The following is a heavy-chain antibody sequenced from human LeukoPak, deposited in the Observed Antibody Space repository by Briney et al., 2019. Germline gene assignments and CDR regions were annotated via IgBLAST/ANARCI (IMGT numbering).Heavy chain of an antibody. Sequence: GASVKVSCKASGYTFTNYGISWVRQAPGQGLEWMGWISAYNANTNFAQKLQGRVTMTTDTSTSTAYMELRSLRSDDTAVYYCARWGWDHRNSYYYMDVWGKGTTVTISS. CDR3: ARWGWDHRNSYYYMDV. D-gene: IGHD6-19*01. V-gene: IGHV1-18*01. J-gene: IGHJ6*03. CDR1: GYTFTNYG. CDR2: ISAYNANT.